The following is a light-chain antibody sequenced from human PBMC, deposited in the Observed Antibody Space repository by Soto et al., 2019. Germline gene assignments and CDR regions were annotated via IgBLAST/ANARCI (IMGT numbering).Light chain of an antibody. CDR1: QSISSF. V-gene: IGKV1-39*01. CDR3: QQGYSTPRT. Sequence: DIQMTQSPSSLSASVGDRVTITCRASQSISSFLSWYQQKPGKAPKLLIYAASSLHTGVPSRFSGSGSGTDFSLSISSLQPKDFATYYCQQGYSTPRTFGQGTKVEIK. J-gene: IGKJ1*01. CDR2: AAS.